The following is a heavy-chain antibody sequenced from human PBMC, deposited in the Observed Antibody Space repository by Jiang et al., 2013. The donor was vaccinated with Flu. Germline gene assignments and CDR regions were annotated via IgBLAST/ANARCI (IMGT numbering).Heavy chain of an antibody. CDR2: ISHSGIT. CDR1: GDSISTGGYS. J-gene: IGHJ5*01. Sequence: LVKPSETLSLTCTVSGDSISTGGYSWSWIRQPPGKGLEWIGYISHSGITYYNPSLKSRVSISVDRSKNQFSLKLSSVTAADTAVYYCARGLDTFFGVIKMGGKNCFDSWGQGTLVTVSS. D-gene: IGHD3-3*01. V-gene: IGHV4-30-2*01. CDR3: ARGLDTFFGVIKMGGKNCFDS.